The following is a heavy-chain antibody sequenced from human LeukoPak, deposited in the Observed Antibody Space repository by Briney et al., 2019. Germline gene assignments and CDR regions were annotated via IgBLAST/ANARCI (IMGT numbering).Heavy chain of an antibody. J-gene: IGHJ6*03. CDR3: AREVEVVPATVGAYYYYYMDV. CDR1: GFSISNYW. V-gene: IGHV3-74*01. CDR2: INSDGRRP. D-gene: IGHD2-2*01. Sequence: GGSLRLPCAASGFSISNYWMHWVRQAPGKGLVWVSRINSDGRRPDYADSVKGRFTISRDNAKNTLYLQMTSLRPDDTAVYYCAREVEVVPATVGAYYYYYMDVWGKGTTVTVSS.